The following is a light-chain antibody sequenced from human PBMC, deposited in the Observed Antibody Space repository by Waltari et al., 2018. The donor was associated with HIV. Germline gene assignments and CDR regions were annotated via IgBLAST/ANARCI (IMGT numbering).Light chain of an antibody. CDR2: DAS. CDR1: QDIYKY. Sequence: DIQMTQSPSSLAASVGDRVTITCQASQDIYKYLNWYQQKPGKAPKLLIYDASNLEAGVPSRFSGSGSRTDFTFSISSLQPEDIATYYCQQYGNLPITFGQGTRLESK. J-gene: IGKJ5*01. CDR3: QQYGNLPIT. V-gene: IGKV1-33*01.